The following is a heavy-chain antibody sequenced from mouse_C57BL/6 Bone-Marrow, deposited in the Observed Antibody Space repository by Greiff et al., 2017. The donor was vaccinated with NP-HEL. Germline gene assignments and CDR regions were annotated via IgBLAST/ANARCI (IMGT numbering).Heavy chain of an antibody. CDR1: VYTFTSYW. D-gene: IGHD2-5*01. V-gene: IGHV1-64*01. CDR2: IHPNSGST. J-gene: IGHJ2*01. Sequence: QVQLQQPGAELVKPGASVKLSCKASVYTFTSYWMHWVKQRPGQGLEWIGMIHPNSGSTNYNEKFKSKATLTVDKSSSTAYMQLSSLTSEDSAVYYCARGDSNYGYWGQGTTLTVSS. CDR3: ARGDSNYGY.